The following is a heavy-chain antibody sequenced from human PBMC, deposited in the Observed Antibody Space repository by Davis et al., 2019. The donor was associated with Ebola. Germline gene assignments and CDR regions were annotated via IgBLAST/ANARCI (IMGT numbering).Heavy chain of an antibody. V-gene: IGHV3-23*01. CDR2: ISDSGINT. D-gene: IGHD6-6*01. J-gene: IGHJ5*02. CDR1: GFTSSNYA. CDR3: AKGGGTSSSDFRRT. Sequence: ESLKISCAASGFTSSNYAMSWVRQAPGTGLEWVSGISDSGINTHYADSVKGRFTISRDNSKNTLYLQMNSLRAEDTAVYYCAKGGGTSSSDFRRTWGQGTLVTVSS.